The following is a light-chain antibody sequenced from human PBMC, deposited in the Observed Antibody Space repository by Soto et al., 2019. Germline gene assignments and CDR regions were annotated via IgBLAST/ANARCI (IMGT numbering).Light chain of an antibody. Sequence: EIVLTQSPGTLSLSPGERATLSCRASQGVSSSYLAWHQQKPGQAPRLLIYDASSRATGIPDRFSGSGSGTDFTLTISRLEPEDFAVYYCQQYGSSPYTFGQGTKLEIK. CDR2: DAS. CDR1: QGVSSSY. CDR3: QQYGSSPYT. V-gene: IGKV3-20*01. J-gene: IGKJ2*01.